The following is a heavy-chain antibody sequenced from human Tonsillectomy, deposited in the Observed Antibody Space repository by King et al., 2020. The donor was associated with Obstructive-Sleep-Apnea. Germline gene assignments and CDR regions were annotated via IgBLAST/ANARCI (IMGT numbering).Heavy chain of an antibody. Sequence: VQLVESGGGLLQPGESLRLSCVVSGFTFSNYAMSWVRQAPGKGLEWVSTIAPSGGDTYYADSVKGRFTISRDNSKNTLSLRVNSLRAEDTAIYYCAKDVSGGAYNDYWGQGTLVTVSS. CDR3: AKDVSGGAYNDY. D-gene: IGHD2-15*01. CDR2: IAPSGGDT. V-gene: IGHV3-23*04. J-gene: IGHJ4*02. CDR1: GFTFSNYA.